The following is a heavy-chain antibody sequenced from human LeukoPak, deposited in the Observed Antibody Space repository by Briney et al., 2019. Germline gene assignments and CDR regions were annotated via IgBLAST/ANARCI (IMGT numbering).Heavy chain of an antibody. CDR3: AREKMATIPNWFDP. D-gene: IGHD5-24*01. J-gene: IGHJ5*02. Sequence: ASVKVSCKTSGYTFTDYYMHWVRQAPGQGLEWMGWINPNSGGTNYAQKFQGRVTMTRDTSISTAYMELSRLRSDDTAVYYCAREKMATIPNWFDPWGQGTLVTVSS. CDR1: GYTFTDYY. CDR2: INPNSGGT. V-gene: IGHV1-2*02.